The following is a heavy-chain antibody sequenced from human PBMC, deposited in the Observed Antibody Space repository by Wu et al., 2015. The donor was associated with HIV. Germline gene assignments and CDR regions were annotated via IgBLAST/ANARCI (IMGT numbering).Heavy chain of an antibody. D-gene: IGHD3-10*01. Sequence: QVQLVQSGAEVKKPGASVKVSCKASGYTFTSYDINWVRQATGQGLEWMGWMNPNSGNTGYAQKFQGRVTITRNTSISTAYMELSSLRSEDTAVYYCARGPTYYYGFGVVIYYFDYVGPGNPGPPSP. CDR1: GYTFTSYD. V-gene: IGHV1-8*03. CDR3: ARGPTYYYGFGVVIYYFDY. CDR2: MNPNSGNT. J-gene: IGHJ4*02.